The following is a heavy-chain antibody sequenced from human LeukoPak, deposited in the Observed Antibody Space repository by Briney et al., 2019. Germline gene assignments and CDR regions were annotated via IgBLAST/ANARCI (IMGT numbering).Heavy chain of an antibody. CDR2: IYYSGST. Sequence: SGTLSLTCTVSGYSISSGYYWGWIRQPPGKGLEWIGSIYYSGSTYYNPSLKSRVTISVDTSKNQFSLKLSTVTAADTAVYYCARLKIVVVPAASDAFDIWGQGTMVTVSS. CDR3: ARLKIVVVPAASDAFDI. D-gene: IGHD2-2*01. J-gene: IGHJ3*02. CDR1: GYSISSGYY. V-gene: IGHV4-38-2*02.